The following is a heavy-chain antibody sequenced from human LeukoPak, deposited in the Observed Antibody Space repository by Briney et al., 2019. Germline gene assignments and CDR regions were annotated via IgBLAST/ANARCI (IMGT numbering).Heavy chain of an antibody. Sequence: KASETPSLTCTVSGGSISSDYWSWIRQPPGKGLEWIGYIYYSGSTNYNPSLESRVTISVDTSKNQFSLKLSSVTAADTAFYYCARETYGTTWYHDAFDIWGQGTMVTVSS. J-gene: IGHJ3*02. V-gene: IGHV4-59*01. CDR1: GGSISSDY. D-gene: IGHD6-13*01. CDR3: ARETYGTTWYHDAFDI. CDR2: IYYSGST.